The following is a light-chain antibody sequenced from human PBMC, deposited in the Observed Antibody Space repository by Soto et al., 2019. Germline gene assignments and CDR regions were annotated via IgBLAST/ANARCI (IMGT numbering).Light chain of an antibody. CDR3: TSYTSSSTPV. Sequence: QSVLTQPASVSGSLGQSITISCTGTRTDIGGYNYVSWYQQYPGKAPKLVICEVTSRPSGISDRFSGSKSGNTASLTISGLQAEDEADYFCTSYTSSSTPVFGGGTKVTVL. CDR1: RTDIGGYNY. CDR2: EVT. V-gene: IGLV2-14*01. J-gene: IGLJ2*01.